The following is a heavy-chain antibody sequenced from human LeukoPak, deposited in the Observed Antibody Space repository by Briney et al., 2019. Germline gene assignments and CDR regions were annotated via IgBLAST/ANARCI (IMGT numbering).Heavy chain of an antibody. J-gene: IGHJ6*02. V-gene: IGHV3-43*02. CDR3: AKAIGSGRYYYYYGMDV. D-gene: IGHD6-19*01. Sequence: GGSLRLSCAASGFTFDEYAMHWVRQALGKGLEWVSLISGDGGSTYYADSGKGRFTISRDNSKSSLYLQMNSLRTEDTALYYCAKAIGSGRYYYYYGMDVWAKGPRSPSP. CDR2: ISGDGGST. CDR1: GFTFDEYA.